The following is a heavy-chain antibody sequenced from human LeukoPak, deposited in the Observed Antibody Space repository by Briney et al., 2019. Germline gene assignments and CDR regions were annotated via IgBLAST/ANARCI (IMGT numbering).Heavy chain of an antibody. Sequence: SETLSLTCTVSGGSISSGDYYWSWIRQPPGKGLEWIGYIYYSGSTYYNPSLKSRVTISVDTFKNQFSLKLSSVTAADTAVYYCARAWEPVVVDYWGQGTLVTVSS. CDR3: ARAWEPVVVDY. J-gene: IGHJ4*02. V-gene: IGHV4-30-4*01. CDR1: GGSISSGDYY. CDR2: IYYSGST. D-gene: IGHD2-15*01.